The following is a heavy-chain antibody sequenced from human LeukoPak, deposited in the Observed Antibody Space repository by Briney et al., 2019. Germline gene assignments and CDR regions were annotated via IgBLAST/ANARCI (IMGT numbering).Heavy chain of an antibody. CDR2: INPSGGT. CDR3: AREGVAGTGLDF. D-gene: IGHD6-13*01. J-gene: IGHJ4*02. CDR1: GYTFSIYN. Sequence: VASVKVSCMASGYTFSIYNMHWVRQAPGQGLEWVGIINPSGGTSYAQKLQGRITMTRDTPTSTLYMELSSLRSDDTAVYYCAREGVAGTGLDFWGQGTLVTVSS. V-gene: IGHV1-46*01.